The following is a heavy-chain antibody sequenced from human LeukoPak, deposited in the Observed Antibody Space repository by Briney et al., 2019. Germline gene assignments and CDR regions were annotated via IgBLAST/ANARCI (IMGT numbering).Heavy chain of an antibody. CDR1: GFTFDDYA. V-gene: IGHV3-9*01. Sequence: GGSLRLSCAASGFTFDDYAMHWVRQAPGKGLEWVSGISWNSGSIGYADSVKGRFTISGDNAKNSLYLQMNSLKAEDTALYYCAKANNYDSSGYHDYWGQGTLVTVSS. D-gene: IGHD3-22*01. CDR3: AKANNYDSSGYHDY. J-gene: IGHJ4*02. CDR2: ISWNSGSI.